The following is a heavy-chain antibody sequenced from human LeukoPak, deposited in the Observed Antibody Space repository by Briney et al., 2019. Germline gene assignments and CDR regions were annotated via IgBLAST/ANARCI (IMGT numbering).Heavy chain of an antibody. CDR3: AKALWISSSPFDY. V-gene: IGHV3-9*01. CDR1: GFTFDDYA. Sequence: GGSLRLSCAASGFTFDDYAMHWVRQAPGKGLEWVSGISWNSGSIGYADSAKGRFTISRDNAKNSLYLQMNSLRAEDTALYYCAKALWISSSPFDYWGQGTLVTVSS. D-gene: IGHD6-6*01. J-gene: IGHJ4*02. CDR2: ISWNSGSI.